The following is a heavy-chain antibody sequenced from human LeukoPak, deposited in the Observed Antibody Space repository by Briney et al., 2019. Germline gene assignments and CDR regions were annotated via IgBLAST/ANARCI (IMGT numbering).Heavy chain of an antibody. Sequence: SETLSLTCAVYGGSFSGYYWRWIRQSPGKGLEWIGEINDSGSTNYDPSLKSRVTISVDTSKNQISLKLTSVTAADAAVYYCARVAGDPIYYYYYMDVWGKGTTVTVSS. J-gene: IGHJ6*03. D-gene: IGHD7-27*01. CDR2: INDSGST. CDR1: GGSFSGYY. CDR3: ARVAGDPIYYYYYMDV. V-gene: IGHV4-34*01.